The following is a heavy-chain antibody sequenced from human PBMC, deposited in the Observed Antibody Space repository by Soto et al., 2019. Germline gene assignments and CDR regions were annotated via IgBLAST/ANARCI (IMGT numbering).Heavy chain of an antibody. Sequence: PSETLSLTCTVSGGSLSSSSYYWGWIRQPPGKGLEWIGSSYYSGSTYYNPSLKSRVTISVDTSKNQFSLKLSSVTAADTAVYYCARRVGSTIFGVGSGRPSWFDPWGQGTLVTVSS. CDR3: ARRVGSTIFGVGSGRPSWFDP. D-gene: IGHD3-3*01. CDR1: GGSLSSSSYY. V-gene: IGHV4-39*01. J-gene: IGHJ5*02. CDR2: SYYSGST.